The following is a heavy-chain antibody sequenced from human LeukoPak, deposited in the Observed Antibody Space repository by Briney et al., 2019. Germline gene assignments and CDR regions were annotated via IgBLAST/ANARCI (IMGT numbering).Heavy chain of an antibody. CDR3: ARERRGLLDY. CDR2: IYHTGTT. J-gene: IGHJ4*02. Sequence: SETLSLTCPVSGYSISSGSYWGWIRQPPGRGLEWIGSIYHTGTTYHNPSLKSRVTISVDTSKNQFSLKLTSVTAADTAVYYCARERRGLLDYWGQGTLVTVSS. CDR1: GYSISSGSY. D-gene: IGHD2-15*01. V-gene: IGHV4-38-2*02.